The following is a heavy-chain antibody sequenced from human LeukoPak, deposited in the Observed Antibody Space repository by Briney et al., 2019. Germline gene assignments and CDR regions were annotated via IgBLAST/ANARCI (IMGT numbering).Heavy chain of an antibody. V-gene: IGHV4-34*08. CDR1: GFTFSSYA. CDR2: INHSGST. D-gene: IGHD6-13*01. J-gene: IGHJ5*02. CDR3: ATRPDIASTGPGWFDP. Sequence: GSLKLSCAASGFTFSSYAMSWVRQAPGKGLEWIGEINHSGSTNYNSSLKSRVTISVDTSKNQFSLTLSSVTAADTAVYYCATRPDIASTGPGWFDPWGQGTLVTVSS.